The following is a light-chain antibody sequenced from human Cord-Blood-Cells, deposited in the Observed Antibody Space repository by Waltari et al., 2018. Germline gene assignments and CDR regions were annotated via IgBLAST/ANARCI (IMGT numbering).Light chain of an antibody. Sequence: EIQMTQSPSSLSASVGDRVTITCRASQSISSYLNWYQQKPGKAPKLLIYAASSLQSGVPSRFSGSGSGTDFTLTISSLQPEDFATYYCQQSYSTGIFTFGPGTKVNIK. CDR1: QSISSY. CDR2: AAS. J-gene: IGKJ3*01. CDR3: QQSYSTGIFT. V-gene: IGKV1-39*01.